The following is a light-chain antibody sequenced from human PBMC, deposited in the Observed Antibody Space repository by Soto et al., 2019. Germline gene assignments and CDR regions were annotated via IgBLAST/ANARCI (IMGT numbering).Light chain of an antibody. V-gene: IGKV1-9*01. Sequence: IQLTQSPSSLSAPEGDKVTIPCRPSQGIRNYLAWYQQKPGKAPNLLIYLASTLQGGVPSRFSGSGSGTDFSLTISSLQPEDVATYYCQYLNSFPLTFGGGTKVELK. CDR1: QGIRNY. CDR2: LAS. J-gene: IGKJ4*01. CDR3: QYLNSFPLT.